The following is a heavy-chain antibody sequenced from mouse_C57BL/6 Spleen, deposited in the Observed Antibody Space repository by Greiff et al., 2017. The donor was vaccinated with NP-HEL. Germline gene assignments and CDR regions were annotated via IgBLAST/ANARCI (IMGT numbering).Heavy chain of an antibody. J-gene: IGHJ2*01. CDR2: ISSGGSYT. V-gene: IGHV5-6*01. Sequence: EVKVVESGGDLVKPGGSLKLSCAASGFTFSSYGMSWVRQTPDKRLEWVATISSGGSYTYYPDSVKGRFTISRDNAKNNLYLQMSSLKSADTAMYYCARHGDSSAYFDYWGQGTTLTVSS. CDR3: ARHGDSSAYFDY. CDR1: GFTFSSYG. D-gene: IGHD3-2*02.